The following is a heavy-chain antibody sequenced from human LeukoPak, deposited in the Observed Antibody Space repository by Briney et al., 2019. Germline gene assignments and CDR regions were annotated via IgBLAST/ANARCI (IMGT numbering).Heavy chain of an antibody. CDR3: ARHVSGEYFQH. CDR2: IYYSGST. CDR1: GGSISSYY. J-gene: IGHJ1*01. Sequence: SETLSLTRTVAGGSISSYYCSWIRQHPGKGLEYLAFIYYSGSTNYHPSLKSRVTIAVDTSKNQFCLKLSSVTAADTAGYYCARHVSGEYFQHWGQGTLVTVSS. D-gene: IGHD3-10*01. V-gene: IGHV4-59*08.